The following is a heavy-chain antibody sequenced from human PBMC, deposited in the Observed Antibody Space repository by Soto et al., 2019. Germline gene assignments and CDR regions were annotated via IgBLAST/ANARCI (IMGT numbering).Heavy chain of an antibody. Sequence: QAQLVQSGAEVKEPGASVKVSCKASGYSFTTSGITWVRQAPGQGLEWMGWISTYNGNTNYAQKRQDRVTLTTDTSTSTAYMELRSLRSDDTAFYYCARRLYGDYDYWGQGTLVTVSS. V-gene: IGHV1-18*01. J-gene: IGHJ4*02. D-gene: IGHD4-17*01. CDR3: ARRLYGDYDY. CDR2: ISTYNGNT. CDR1: GYSFTTSG.